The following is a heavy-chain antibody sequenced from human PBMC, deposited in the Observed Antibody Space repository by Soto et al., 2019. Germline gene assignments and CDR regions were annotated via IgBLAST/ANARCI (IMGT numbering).Heavy chain of an antibody. CDR3: AAAYRISTTGTTPGVNWFDP. CDR1: GYTFTSYG. J-gene: IGHJ5*02. Sequence: ASVKVSCKASGYTFTSYGISWVRQAPGQGLEWMGWISAYNGNTNYAQKLQERVTITRDMSTSTAYMELSSLRSEDTAVYYCAAAYRISTTGTTPGVNWFDPWGQGTLVTVSS. V-gene: IGHV1-18*01. CDR2: ISAYNGNT. D-gene: IGHD1-1*01.